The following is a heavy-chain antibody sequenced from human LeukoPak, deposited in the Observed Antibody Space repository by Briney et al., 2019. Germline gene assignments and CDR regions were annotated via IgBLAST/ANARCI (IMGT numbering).Heavy chain of an antibody. CDR1: GGSFSGYY. CDR3: AREEIAVAGTYYFDY. J-gene: IGHJ4*02. Sequence: SETLSLTCAVYGGSFSGYYWSWIRQPPGKGLEWIGEINHSGSTNYNPSLKSRVTISVDTSKNQFSLKLSSVTAADTAVYYCAREEIAVAGTYYFDYWGQGTLVTVSS. V-gene: IGHV4-34*01. CDR2: INHSGST. D-gene: IGHD6-19*01.